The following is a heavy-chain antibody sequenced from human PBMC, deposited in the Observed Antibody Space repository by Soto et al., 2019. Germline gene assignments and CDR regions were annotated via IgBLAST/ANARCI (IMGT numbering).Heavy chain of an antibody. Sequence: VSVKVSCKLSGYTFSSYGISLVRQAPGQGLEWMGWISAYNGNTNYALKVQGRVTMTTDTSTSTAYMELRSLGADDTAVFYCDGVRDYTFGYHYYGRDVWGQVITVTVSS. CDR2: ISAYNGNT. J-gene: IGHJ6*02. V-gene: IGHV1-18*01. D-gene: IGHD3-16*01. CDR3: DGVRDYTFGYHYYGRDV. CDR1: GYTFSSYG.